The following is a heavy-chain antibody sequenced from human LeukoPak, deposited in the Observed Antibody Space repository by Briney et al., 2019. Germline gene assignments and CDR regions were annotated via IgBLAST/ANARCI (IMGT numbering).Heavy chain of an antibody. CDR1: GGSISSGGYY. Sequence: SQTLSLTCTVSGGSISSGGYYRSWIRQPPGKGLEWIGYIYHSGSTYYDPSLKSRVTISVDRSKNQFSLKLSSVTAADTAVYYCARTSTGDRWYFDLWGRGTLVTVSS. CDR3: ARTSTGDRWYFDL. CDR2: IYHSGST. D-gene: IGHD7-27*01. J-gene: IGHJ2*01. V-gene: IGHV4-30-2*01.